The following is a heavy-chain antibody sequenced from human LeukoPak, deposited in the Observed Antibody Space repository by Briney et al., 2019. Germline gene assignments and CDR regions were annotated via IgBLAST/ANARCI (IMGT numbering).Heavy chain of an antibody. CDR2: ISSSSSYI. Sequence: GGSLRLSCAASGFTFSSYSMNWVRQAPGKGLEWVSSISSSSSYIYYADSVKGRFTISRDNAKNSLYLQMNSLRAEDTAVYYCARDTHGYSSSWYRYWGQGTLVTVSS. D-gene: IGHD6-13*01. CDR1: GFTFSSYS. V-gene: IGHV3-21*01. CDR3: ARDTHGYSSSWYRY. J-gene: IGHJ4*02.